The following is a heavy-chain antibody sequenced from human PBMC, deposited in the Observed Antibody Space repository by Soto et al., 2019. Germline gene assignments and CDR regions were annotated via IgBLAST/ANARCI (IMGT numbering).Heavy chain of an antibody. J-gene: IGHJ4*02. Sequence: GGSLRLSCAASRFTFSSYAMSWVRQAPGKGLEWVSAISGSGSYIYYADSVKGRFTISRDNAKNSLYLQMNSLRAEDTAVYYCARINSGWGPLSPYPFDYWGQGALVTVSS. CDR1: RFTFSSYA. D-gene: IGHD6-19*01. CDR3: ARINSGWGPLSPYPFDY. CDR2: ISGSGSYI. V-gene: IGHV3-21*01.